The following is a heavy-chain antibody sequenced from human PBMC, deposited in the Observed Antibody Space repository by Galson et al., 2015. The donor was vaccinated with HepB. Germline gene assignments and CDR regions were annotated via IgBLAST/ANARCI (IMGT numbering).Heavy chain of an antibody. J-gene: IGHJ4*02. V-gene: IGHV3-30-3*01. CDR2: ISYDGSNK. Sequence: SLRLSCAASGFTFSSYAMHWVRQAPGKGLEWVAVISYDGSNKYYADSVKGRFTISRDNSKNTLYLQMNSLRAEDTAVYYCARGVKSERRGLNSGQLDSWGQGTLCTASS. D-gene: IGHD3-10*01. CDR1: GFTFSSYA. CDR3: ARGVKSERRGLNSGQLDS.